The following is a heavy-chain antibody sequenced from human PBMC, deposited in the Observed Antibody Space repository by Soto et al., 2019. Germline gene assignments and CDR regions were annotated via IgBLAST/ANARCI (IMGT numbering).Heavy chain of an antibody. J-gene: IGHJ4*02. D-gene: IGHD3-10*01. V-gene: IGHV2-5*02. CDR1: GFSLSTEGVA. CDR3: AHRDRASGGLFDY. CDR2: IYWDDDQ. Sequence: QITLKESGPPLVKPTQPLTLTCTFSGFSLSTEGVAVGWIRQPPGKALEWLSVIYWDDDQRSSTSLRSRLTITQDTSKNHVVLTMTNMDPLDTATYYCAHRDRASGGLFDYWGQGILVTVSS.